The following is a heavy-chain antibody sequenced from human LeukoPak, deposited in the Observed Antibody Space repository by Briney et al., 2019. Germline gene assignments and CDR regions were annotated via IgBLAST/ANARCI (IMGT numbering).Heavy chain of an antibody. D-gene: IGHD3-22*01. CDR2: IYSGGST. V-gene: IGHV3-66*02. J-gene: IGHJ4*02. CDR3: ARDGFGSGFLFDY. CDR1: GFTVSSNY. Sequence: PGGSLRLSCAASGFTVSSNYMSWVRQAPGKGLEWVSVIYSGGSTYYADSVKGRFTISRDNSKNTLYLQMNSLRAEDTAVYYCARDGFGSGFLFDYWGQGTLVTVSS.